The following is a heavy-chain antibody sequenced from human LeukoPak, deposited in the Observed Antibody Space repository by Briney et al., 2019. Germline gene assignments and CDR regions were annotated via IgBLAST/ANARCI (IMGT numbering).Heavy chain of an antibody. V-gene: IGHV1-69*06. Sequence: SVKVSCKASGGTFSSYEISWVRQAPGQGLEWMGGIIPMFGTAKYAQKFQGRVTITADKSTSTAYMELSSLRSDDTAVYYCAGSLGYCTSNVCCLKYWGQGTLVTVSS. CDR2: IIPMFGTA. J-gene: IGHJ4*02. CDR1: GGTFSSYE. D-gene: IGHD2-8*02. CDR3: AGSLGYCTSNVCCLKY.